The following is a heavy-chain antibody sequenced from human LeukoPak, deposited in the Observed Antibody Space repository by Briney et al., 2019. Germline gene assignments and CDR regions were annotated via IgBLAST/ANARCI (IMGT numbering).Heavy chain of an antibody. J-gene: IGHJ5*02. V-gene: IGHV5-51*01. D-gene: IGHD2-15*01. Sequence: GGSLETSCQGPGSLFTSYRIGWVRQMPGKGLEWTGIIYPGDSDTRYSPSFQGQFTISADKSISTAYLQWSSLKASDTAMYYCARRLGYCSGGSCPNWFDPWGQGTLVTVSS. CDR3: ARRLGYCSGGSCPNWFDP. CDR1: GSLFTSYR. CDR2: IYPGDSDT.